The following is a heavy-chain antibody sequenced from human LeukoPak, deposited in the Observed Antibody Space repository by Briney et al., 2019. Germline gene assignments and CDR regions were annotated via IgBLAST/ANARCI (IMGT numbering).Heavy chain of an antibody. CDR1: GFTFSSFA. Sequence: GGSLRLSCAVSGFTFSSFAMSWVRQAPGKGLAWVAAISAGGDNTNYADSVKGRFTISRDHSKNTLYLQMNSLTADDTAVYYCARDFRFLEDYWGQGTLVTVSS. CDR3: ARDFRFLEDY. J-gene: IGHJ4*02. CDR2: ISAGGDNT. D-gene: IGHD3-3*01. V-gene: IGHV3-23*01.